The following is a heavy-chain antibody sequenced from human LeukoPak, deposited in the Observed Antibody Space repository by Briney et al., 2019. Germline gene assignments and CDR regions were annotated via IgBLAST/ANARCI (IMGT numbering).Heavy chain of an antibody. CDR2: ISGTGGTT. V-gene: IGHV3-23*01. CDR3: AKNVGFCGGDCYPFDALDL. CDR1: GFTFDDYA. J-gene: IGHJ3*01. Sequence: GGSLRLSCAASGFTFDDYAMSWFRQAPGKRLEWVSAISGTGGTTYYADSVRGRFTISRDNSENTLYLQLITLRAEDTATYYCAKNVGFCGGDCYPFDALDLWGQGTMVTISS. D-gene: IGHD2-21*02.